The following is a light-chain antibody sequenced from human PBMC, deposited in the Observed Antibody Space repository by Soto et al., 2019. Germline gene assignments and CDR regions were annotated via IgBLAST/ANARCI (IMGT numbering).Light chain of an antibody. CDR3: NSYTSSSTLDV. CDR1: NNDVGGYNY. J-gene: IGLJ1*01. V-gene: IGLV2-14*01. CDR2: EVS. Sequence: QSVLTQPASVSGSPGQSITISCTGTNNDVGGYNYVSWYQQHPGKAPKLMIYEVSNRPSGVSNRFSGSKSGNTASLTISGLQAEDEADYYCNSYTSSSTLDVFGTGTKLTVL.